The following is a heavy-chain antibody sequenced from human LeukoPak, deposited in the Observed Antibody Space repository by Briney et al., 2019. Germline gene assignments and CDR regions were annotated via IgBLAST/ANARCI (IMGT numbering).Heavy chain of an antibody. CDR1: GFTFSNYD. CDR3: AKDRDDSSGYFFDY. CDR2: ISGSGDST. Sequence: GGSLRFPCAASGFTFSNYDIHWVGQAPGKGLERVSGISGSGDSTYYADSVKGRFTISRDNSKNTLCLQMNSLRAEDTAAYYCAKDRDDSSGYFFDYWGQGTLVTVSS. V-gene: IGHV3-23*01. J-gene: IGHJ4*02. D-gene: IGHD3-22*01.